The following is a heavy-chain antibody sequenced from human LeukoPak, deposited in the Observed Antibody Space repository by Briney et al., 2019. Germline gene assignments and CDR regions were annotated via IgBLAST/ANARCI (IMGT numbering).Heavy chain of an antibody. J-gene: IGHJ4*02. CDR1: GKTLSDLS. CDR3: VTGFTTISYDYFDY. D-gene: IGHD1-1*01. Sequence: ASVKVSCKVSGKTLSDLSIHWLRQPPGKGLEWLGGSDPEDGERIYAQMFQGRVTMTEDTSIDTAYMELSRLRSEDTAVYYCVTGFTTISYDYFDYWGQGTLVTASP. CDR2: SDPEDGER. V-gene: IGHV1-24*01.